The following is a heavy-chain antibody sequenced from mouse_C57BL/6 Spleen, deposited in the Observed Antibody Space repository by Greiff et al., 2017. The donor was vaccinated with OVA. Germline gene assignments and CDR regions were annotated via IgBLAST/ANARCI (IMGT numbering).Heavy chain of an antibody. J-gene: IGHJ3*01. CDR1: GYTFTSYW. CDR3: ARDSSGYALNAY. Sequence: QVQLKQPGAELVKPGASVKLSCKASGYTFTSYWMHWVKQRPGQGLEWIGMIHPNSGSTNYNEKFKSKATLTVDKSSSTAYMQLSSLTSEDSAVYYCARDSSGYALNAYWGQGTLVTVSA. D-gene: IGHD3-2*02. V-gene: IGHV1-64*01. CDR2: IHPNSGST.